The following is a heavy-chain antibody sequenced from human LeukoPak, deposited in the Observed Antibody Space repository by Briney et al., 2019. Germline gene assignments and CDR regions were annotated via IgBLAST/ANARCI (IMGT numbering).Heavy chain of an antibody. CDR1: GFTFSSYV. D-gene: IGHD2-15*01. CDR3: ARLYGSYPGSFDP. Sequence: RGSLRLSCAAPGFTFSSYVMHWVRPAPGKGLEWVAVIWYDGSNKYYADSVKGRFTISRDNSKNTLYLQMNSRRAEDTAVYYCARLYGSYPGSFDPWGQGTLVSVSS. CDR2: IWYDGSNK. J-gene: IGHJ5*02. V-gene: IGHV3-33*01.